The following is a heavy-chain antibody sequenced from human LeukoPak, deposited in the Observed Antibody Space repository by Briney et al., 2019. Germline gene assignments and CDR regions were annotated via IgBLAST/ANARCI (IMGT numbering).Heavy chain of an antibody. CDR2: IYYSGST. J-gene: IGHJ4*02. V-gene: IGHV4-39*01. Sequence: SETLSLTCTVSGGSISSSSYYWGWIRQPPGKGLEWIGRIYYSGSTYYNPSLKSRVTISVDTSKNQFSLKLSSVTAADTAVYYCARTPGYYDFWSGYPNFDYWGQGTLVTVSS. D-gene: IGHD3-3*01. CDR1: GGSISSSSYY. CDR3: ARTPGYYDFWSGYPNFDY.